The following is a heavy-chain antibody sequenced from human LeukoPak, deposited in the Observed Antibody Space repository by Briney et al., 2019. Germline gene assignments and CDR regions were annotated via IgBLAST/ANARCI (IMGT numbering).Heavy chain of an antibody. CDR2: ISGSGGST. CDR1: GFTSRSYA. J-gene: IGHJ4*02. Sequence: GGSLRLSCAASGFTSRSYAMSWVRQAPGKGLEWVSAISGSGGSTYYADSVKGRFTISRDNSKDTLYLQMNSLRAEDTAVYYCAKGEWLASPFDYWGQGTLVTVSS. V-gene: IGHV3-23*01. D-gene: IGHD6-19*01. CDR3: AKGEWLASPFDY.